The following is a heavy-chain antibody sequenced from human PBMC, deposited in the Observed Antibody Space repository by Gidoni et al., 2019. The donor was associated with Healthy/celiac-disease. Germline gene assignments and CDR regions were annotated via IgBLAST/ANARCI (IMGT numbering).Heavy chain of an antibody. CDR2: ISSSSSYI. Sequence: EVQLVESGGGLVKPGGSLRLAGEASGSPLGSYRWNWFRQAPGKGLGWVSSISSSSSYIYYADSVKGRFTISRDNAKNSLYLQMNSLRAEDTAVYYCARDPLRIAVAERALHDNWFDPWGQGTLVTVSS. D-gene: IGHD6-19*01. J-gene: IGHJ5*02. CDR1: GSPLGSYR. CDR3: ARDPLRIAVAERALHDNWFDP. V-gene: IGHV3-21*01.